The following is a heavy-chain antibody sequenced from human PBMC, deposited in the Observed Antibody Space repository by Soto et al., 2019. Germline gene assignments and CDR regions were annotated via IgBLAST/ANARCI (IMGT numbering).Heavy chain of an antibody. CDR3: ARSGLELRYYGMDV. J-gene: IGHJ6*02. V-gene: IGHV4-59*01. CDR2: IYYSGST. Sequence: SETLSLTCTVSGGSISSYYWSWIRQPPGKGQEWIGYIYYSGSTNYNPSHKSRVTISVDTSKNQYSLKLSSVTAADTALYYCARSGLELRYYGMDVWGQGTTVTISS. CDR1: GGSISSYY. D-gene: IGHD1-7*01.